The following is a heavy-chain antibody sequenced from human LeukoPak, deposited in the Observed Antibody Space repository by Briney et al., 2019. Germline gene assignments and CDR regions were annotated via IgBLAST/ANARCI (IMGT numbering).Heavy chain of an antibody. J-gene: IGHJ6*02. D-gene: IGHD2-2*01. CDR1: GFTFDDYA. CDR3: AKDITDQLYYYGMDV. CDR2: ISWNSGSI. Sequence: PGRSLRLSCAASGFTFDDYAMHWVRQAPGKGLEWVSGISWNSGSIGYADSVKGRFTISRDNAKNSLYLQMNSLRAEDTALYYCAKDITDQLYYYGMDVWGQGTTVTVSS. V-gene: IGHV3-9*01.